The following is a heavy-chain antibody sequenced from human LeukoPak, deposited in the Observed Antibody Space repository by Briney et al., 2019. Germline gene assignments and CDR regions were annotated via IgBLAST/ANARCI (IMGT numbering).Heavy chain of an antibody. V-gene: IGHV1-46*03. D-gene: IGHD3-3*02. J-gene: IGHJ4*02. Sequence: ASVKVSCKASGYTFTSYYMHWVRQAPGQGLEWMGIINPSGGSTSYAQKFQGRVTMTRDTSTSTVYMELSSLRSEDTAVYYCARLKSPYPFLSSNFDYWGQGTLVTVSS. CDR3: ARLKSPYPFLSSNFDY. CDR1: GYTFTSYY. CDR2: INPSGGST.